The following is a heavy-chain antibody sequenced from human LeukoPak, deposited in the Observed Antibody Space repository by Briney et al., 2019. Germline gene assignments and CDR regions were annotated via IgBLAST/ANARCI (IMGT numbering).Heavy chain of an antibody. CDR1: GGSIGSFS. V-gene: IGHV4-59*01. D-gene: IGHD6-13*01. Sequence: SETLSLTCTVSGGSIGSFSWSWIRQPPGKGLEWIGYIYYSGSTNYNPSLKSRVTISADTSKNQFSLRLSSVTAADTAVYYCARVMFSSWAYYFDYWGQGTLVTVSS. J-gene: IGHJ4*02. CDR2: IYYSGST. CDR3: ARVMFSSWAYYFDY.